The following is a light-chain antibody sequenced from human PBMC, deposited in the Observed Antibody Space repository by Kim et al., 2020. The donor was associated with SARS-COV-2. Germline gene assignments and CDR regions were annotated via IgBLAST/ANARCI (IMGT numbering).Light chain of an antibody. Sequence: QSVTISGTGTSMDVVGYNYVSWYHHHPGKAPKLMIYEVNKRPSGVPDRFSGSKSGNTASLTVSGLQAEDEADYYCNSYADTNNLIFGGGTQLTVL. V-gene: IGLV2-8*01. CDR1: SMDVVGYNY. J-gene: IGLJ2*01. CDR3: NSYADTNNLI. CDR2: EVN.